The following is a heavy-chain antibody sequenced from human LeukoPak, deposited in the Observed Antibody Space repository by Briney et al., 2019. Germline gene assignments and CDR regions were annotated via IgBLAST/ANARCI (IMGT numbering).Heavy chain of an antibody. CDR2: IWNDGSDK. D-gene: IGHD1-26*01. J-gene: IGHJ4*02. CDR3: ARPTRGSGSFLIDF. Sequence: GGSLRLSCAASGFTFSSYGMHWARQAPGKGLEWVAVIWNDGSDKYYADSVKGRFTISRDNSKNTLYLQMNSLRAEDTAVYYCARPTRGSGSFLIDFWGQGTLVTVSS. V-gene: IGHV3-33*01. CDR1: GFTFSSYG.